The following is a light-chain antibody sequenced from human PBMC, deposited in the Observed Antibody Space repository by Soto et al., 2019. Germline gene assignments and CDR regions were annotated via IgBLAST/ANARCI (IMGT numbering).Light chain of an antibody. CDR1: SSDVGAYIF. CDR2: DII. V-gene: IGLV2-14*03. CDR3: VSFTTSRSYV. Sequence: QSALTQPASVSGSPGQSITISCTGTSSDVGAYIFVSWYQQHPGKAPKLMIYDIINRPSGVSNRFSGSKSGNTASLTISGLQDEDEADYYCVSFTTSRSYVFGTGTKVTVL. J-gene: IGLJ1*01.